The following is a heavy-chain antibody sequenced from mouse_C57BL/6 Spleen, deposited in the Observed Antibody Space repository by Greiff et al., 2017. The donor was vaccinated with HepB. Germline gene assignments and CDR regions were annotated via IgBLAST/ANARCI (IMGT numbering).Heavy chain of an antibody. Sequence: EVKLVESGGGLVKPGGSLKLSCAASGFTFSSYAMSWVRQTPEKRLEWVATISDGGSYTYYPDNVKGRFTISIDKAKNNLYLQMSHLKSEDTAMCYCARDLGDYDDSPFAYWGQGTLVTVSA. CDR3: ARDLGDYDDSPFAY. D-gene: IGHD2-4*01. CDR2: ISDGGSYT. CDR1: GFTFSSYA. J-gene: IGHJ3*01. V-gene: IGHV5-4*01.